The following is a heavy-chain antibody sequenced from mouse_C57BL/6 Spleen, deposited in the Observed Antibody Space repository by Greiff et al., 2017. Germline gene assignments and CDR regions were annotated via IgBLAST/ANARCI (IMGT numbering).Heavy chain of an antibody. D-gene: IGHD1-1*01. CDR3: ARSDTTVVSDWYFDV. V-gene: IGHV1-55*01. CDR1: GYTFTSYW. Sequence: QVQLQQPGAELVKPGASVKMSCKASGYTFTSYWITWVKQRPGQGLEWIGDIYPGSGSTNYNEKFKSKATLTVDTSSSTAYMQLSSLTSEDSAVYYCARSDTTVVSDWYFDVWGTGTTVTVSS. J-gene: IGHJ1*03. CDR2: IYPGSGST.